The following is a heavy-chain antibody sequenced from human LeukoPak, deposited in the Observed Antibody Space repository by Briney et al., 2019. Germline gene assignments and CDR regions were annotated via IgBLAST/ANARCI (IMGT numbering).Heavy chain of an antibody. Sequence: PGGSLRLSCAASGFTFSSYWMSWVRQAPGKGLEWVANIKQDGSEKYYVDSAKGRFTISRDNAKNSLYLQMNSLRAEDTAVYYCARTYYGSGTRWFDPWGQGTLVTVSS. CDR1: GFTFSSYW. J-gene: IGHJ5*02. CDR3: ARTYYGSGTRWFDP. CDR2: IKQDGSEK. V-gene: IGHV3-7*03. D-gene: IGHD3-10*01.